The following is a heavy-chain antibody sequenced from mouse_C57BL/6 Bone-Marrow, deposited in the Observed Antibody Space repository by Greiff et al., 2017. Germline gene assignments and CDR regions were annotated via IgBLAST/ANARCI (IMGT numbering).Heavy chain of an antibody. D-gene: IGHD3-2*02. J-gene: IGHJ4*01. CDR2: IDPENGDT. Sequence: VQLQQSGAELVRPGASVKLSCTASGFNIKDDYMHWVKQRPEQGLEWIGWIDPENGDTEYASKFQGKATITADTSSNTAYLQLSSLTSEDTAVYYCTTLAQGHAMDYWGQGTSVTVSS. CDR1: GFNIKDDY. CDR3: TTLAQGHAMDY. V-gene: IGHV14-4*01.